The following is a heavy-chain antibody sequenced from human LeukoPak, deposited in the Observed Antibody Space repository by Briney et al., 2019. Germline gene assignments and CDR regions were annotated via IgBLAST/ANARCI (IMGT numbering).Heavy chain of an antibody. Sequence: SETLSLTCTVSGGSISSSSYYWGWIRQPPGKGLEWIGSIYYSGSTYYNPSLKSRVTISVDTSKNQFSLKLSSVTAADTAVYYCARRLMVRGVFDYWGQGTLVTVSS. V-gene: IGHV4-39*01. CDR1: GGSISSSSYY. CDR2: IYYSGST. J-gene: IGHJ4*02. CDR3: ARRLMVRGVFDY. D-gene: IGHD3-10*01.